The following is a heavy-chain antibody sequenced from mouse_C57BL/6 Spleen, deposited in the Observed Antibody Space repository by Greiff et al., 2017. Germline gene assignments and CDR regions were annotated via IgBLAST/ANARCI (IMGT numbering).Heavy chain of an antibody. J-gene: IGHJ2*01. CDR3: ARNEDYGSSYLDY. D-gene: IGHD1-1*01. V-gene: IGHV1-4*01. Sequence: QVQLQQSGAELARPGASVKMSCKASGYTFTSYTMHWVKQRPGQGLEWIGYINPSSGYTKYDQKFKDKATLTADKSSSTAYMQLSSLTSEDSAVYYCARNEDYGSSYLDYWGQGTTRTVSS. CDR1: GYTFTSYT. CDR2: INPSSGYT.